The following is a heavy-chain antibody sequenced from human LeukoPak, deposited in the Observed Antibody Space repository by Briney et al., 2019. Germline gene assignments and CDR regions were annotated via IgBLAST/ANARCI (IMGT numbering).Heavy chain of an antibody. J-gene: IGHJ4*02. Sequence: GGSLRLSCAASGFTVNNKYMNWVRLAPGKGLEWVSVISSGDSTYYADSVKGRFTISRDNSKNTLYLQMNSLRVEDTAVYYCGRDLIGTAASWDSWGQGTLVTVSS. V-gene: IGHV3-53*01. CDR2: ISSGDST. D-gene: IGHD6-25*01. CDR1: GFTVNNKY. CDR3: GRDLIGTAASWDS.